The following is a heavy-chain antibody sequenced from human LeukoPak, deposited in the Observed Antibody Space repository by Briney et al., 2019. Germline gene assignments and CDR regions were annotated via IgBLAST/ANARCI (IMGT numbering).Heavy chain of an antibody. V-gene: IGHV4-61*01. Sequence: PSETLSLTCTVSGGSVSSGSYYWSWIRQPPGKGLEWIGYIYYSGSTNYNPSLKSRVTISVDTSKNQFSLKLSSVTAADTAVYYCARQRTINPDDAFDIWGQGTMVTVSS. J-gene: IGHJ3*02. D-gene: IGHD1-7*01. CDR3: ARQRTINPDDAFDI. CDR2: IYYSGST. CDR1: GGSVSSGSYY.